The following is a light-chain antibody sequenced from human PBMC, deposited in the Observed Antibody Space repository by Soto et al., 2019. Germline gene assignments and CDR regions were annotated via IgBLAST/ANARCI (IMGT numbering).Light chain of an antibody. CDR3: QQYNSYRT. CDR1: QSISTW. CDR2: QAS. V-gene: IGKV1-5*03. J-gene: IGKJ1*01. Sequence: DIQMTQSPYTLSASVGDRVTITCRASQSISTWLAWYQQKPGIAPKLLIYQASSLGSGVPSRFSGSGSGTEFTLTISSLQPDDFATYYCQQYNSYRTFGQGTKVEIK.